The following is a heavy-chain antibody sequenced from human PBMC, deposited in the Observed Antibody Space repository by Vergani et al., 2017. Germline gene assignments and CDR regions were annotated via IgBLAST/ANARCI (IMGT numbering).Heavy chain of an antibody. V-gene: IGHV1-18*01. CDR1: SHTFQTYG. J-gene: IGHJ3*01. D-gene: IGHD1-26*01. CDR3: ARVGHSNSEVTPTAFDV. Sequence: QVQLVQSGAELKKPGASVSVSCKGSSHTFQTYGISWVRQAPGKGLEWMAWIRPYTGHTIYAQTVQDRVTMTADTSTNTAYLELRSLRSDDTAVYFCARVGHSNSEVTPTAFDVWGQGRMVTVCS. CDR2: IRPYTGHT.